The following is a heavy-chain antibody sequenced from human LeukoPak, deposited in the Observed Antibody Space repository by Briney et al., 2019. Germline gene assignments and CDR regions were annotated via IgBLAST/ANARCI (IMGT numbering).Heavy chain of an antibody. CDR3: ARDPDLGGAREFDY. D-gene: IGHD3-16*01. J-gene: IGHJ4*02. CDR1: GGSISSSNW. V-gene: IGHV4-4*02. Sequence: PSETLCLTCAVSGGSISSSNWWSWVRQPPGKGLEWIGEIYHSGSTNYNPSLKSRVTISVDKSKNQFSLKLSSVTAADTAVYYCARDPDLGGAREFDYWGQGTLVTVSS. CDR2: IYHSGST.